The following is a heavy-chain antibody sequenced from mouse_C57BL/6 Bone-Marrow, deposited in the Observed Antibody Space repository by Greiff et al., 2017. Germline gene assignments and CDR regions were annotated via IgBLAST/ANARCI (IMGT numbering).Heavy chain of an antibody. CDR1: GFSLTSYG. CDR3: ARTSYDGYFDY. V-gene: IGHV2-2*01. Sequence: VMLVESGPGLVQPSQSLSITCTVSGFSLTSYGVHWVRQSPGKGLEWLGVIWSGGSTDYTAAFISRLSISKDNSKSQVFFKMNSLQADDTAIYYCARTSYDGYFDYWGQGTTLTVSS. J-gene: IGHJ2*01. D-gene: IGHD2-3*01. CDR2: IWSGGST.